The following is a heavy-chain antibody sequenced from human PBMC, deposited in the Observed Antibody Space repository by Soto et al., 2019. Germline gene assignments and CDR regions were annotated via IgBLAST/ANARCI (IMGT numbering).Heavy chain of an antibody. D-gene: IGHD3-22*01. CDR2: IKSDGSEM. Sequence: LRLSCVASGFTFSSYWMSWVRQAPGKGLEWVANIKSDGSEMYYVTSVKGRFTISRDNARKSLYLQMNSLRVEDTALYYCARDLGVVITAEYFQHWGQGTLVTVSS. J-gene: IGHJ1*01. CDR1: GFTFSSYW. CDR3: ARDLGVVITAEYFQH. V-gene: IGHV3-7*03.